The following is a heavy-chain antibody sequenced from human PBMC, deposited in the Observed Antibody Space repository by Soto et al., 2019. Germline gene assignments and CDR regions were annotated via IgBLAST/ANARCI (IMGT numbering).Heavy chain of an antibody. CDR2: IGPESGAT. D-gene: IGHD1-26*01. CDR3: GRGRSGQIVVFY. Sequence: ASVKVSCKASGYTFTGHYIHWVRQAPEQGPEWMGEIGPESGATRYAQKFQGRVTMSRDMSITTVYMELNNLSPDDTAVYYCGRGRSGQIVVFYWGQGTPVTVSS. J-gene: IGHJ4*02. V-gene: IGHV1-2*02. CDR1: GYTFTGHY.